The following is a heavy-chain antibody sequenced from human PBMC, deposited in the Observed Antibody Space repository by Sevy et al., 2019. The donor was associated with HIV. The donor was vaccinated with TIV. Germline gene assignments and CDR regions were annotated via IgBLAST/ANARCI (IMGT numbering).Heavy chain of an antibody. CDR3: TRVYQFLEWLLFDI. Sequence: GGSLGLSCTASGFTFGDYAMSWVRQAPGKGLEWVGFIRSKAYGGTTEYAASVKGRFTISRDDSKSIAYLQMNSLKTEDTAVYYCTRVYQFLEWLLFDIWGQGTMVTVSS. CDR1: GFTFGDYA. D-gene: IGHD3-3*01. CDR2: IRSKAYGGTT. V-gene: IGHV3-49*04. J-gene: IGHJ3*02.